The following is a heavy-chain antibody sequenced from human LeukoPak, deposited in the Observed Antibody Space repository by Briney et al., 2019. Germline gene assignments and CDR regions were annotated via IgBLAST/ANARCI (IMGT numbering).Heavy chain of an antibody. Sequence: GESLKISCRGSGYTFTGYWIGWVRQMPGKGLESMGIMYPGDSDTRYSPSFQGQVTISADKSISTAYLQWNNLKASDTGMYYCAITAMYNSYGMDVWGQGTTVTVSS. CDR1: GYTFTGYW. CDR3: AITAMYNSYGMDV. V-gene: IGHV5-51*01. CDR2: MYPGDSDT. J-gene: IGHJ6*02. D-gene: IGHD5-18*01.